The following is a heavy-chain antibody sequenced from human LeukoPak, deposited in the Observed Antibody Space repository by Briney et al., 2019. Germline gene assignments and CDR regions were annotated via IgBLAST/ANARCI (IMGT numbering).Heavy chain of an antibody. CDR1: GFTFSSYA. J-gene: IGHJ4*02. CDR2: IYDSGGST. CDR3: ARGDEGDTTVLRGGYFDY. Sequence: GGSLRLSCAASGFTFSSYAMSWVRQAPGQGLEWVSAIYDSGGSTYYADSVKGRFTISRDNAKNSLYLQMDSLRAEDTAVYYCARGDEGDTTVLRGGYFDYWGQGTLVTVSS. V-gene: IGHV3-23*01. D-gene: IGHD4-17*01.